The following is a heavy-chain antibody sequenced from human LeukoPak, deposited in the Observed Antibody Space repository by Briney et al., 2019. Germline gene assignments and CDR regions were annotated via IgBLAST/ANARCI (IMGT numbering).Heavy chain of an antibody. CDR3: ARGEGAYCSGGSCYYYYYYYMDV. Sequence: GGSLRLSCAASGFTFSSYAMHWVRQAPGKGLEWVAVISYDGSNKYYADSVKGRFTISRDNSKNTLYLQMNSLRAEDTAVYYCARGEGAYCSGGSCYYYYYYYMDVWGKGTTVTISS. V-gene: IGHV3-30*04. D-gene: IGHD2-15*01. CDR1: GFTFSSYA. CDR2: ISYDGSNK. J-gene: IGHJ6*03.